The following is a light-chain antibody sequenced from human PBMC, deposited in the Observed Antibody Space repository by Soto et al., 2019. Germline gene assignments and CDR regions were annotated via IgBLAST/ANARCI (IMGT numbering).Light chain of an antibody. CDR1: QSVSSY. V-gene: IGKV3-11*01. CDR2: DAS. Sequence: EFVLTQSPATLSLSPGERATLSCRASQSVSSYLAWYQQKPGQAPRLLIYDASNRATGIPARFSGSGSGTDFTLTISILEPEDFAVYYCQQRSNRPLTFGGGTKAEIK. J-gene: IGKJ4*01. CDR3: QQRSNRPLT.